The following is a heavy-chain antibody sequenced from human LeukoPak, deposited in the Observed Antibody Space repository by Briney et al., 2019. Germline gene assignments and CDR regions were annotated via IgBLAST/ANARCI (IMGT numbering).Heavy chain of an antibody. J-gene: IGHJ6*02. CDR1: GFTFSDYY. CDR3: ARLIRGVFYYYGMGV. CDR2: ISSSGSTI. Sequence: GGSLRLSCAASGFTFSDYYMRWLRQAPGKGLEWGSYISSSGSTIYYADSEKGRFTISRDNAKNSLYLQMNSLRAEDTAVYYCARLIRGVFYYYGMGVWGQGTTVTVSS. V-gene: IGHV3-11*01. D-gene: IGHD3-10*01.